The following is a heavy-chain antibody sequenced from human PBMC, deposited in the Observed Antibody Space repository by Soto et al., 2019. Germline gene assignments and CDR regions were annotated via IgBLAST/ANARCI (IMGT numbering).Heavy chain of an antibody. D-gene: IGHD2-21*02. V-gene: IGHV4-34*01. CDR2: INHSGST. CDR3: ARARRGAVVTPRWFDP. Sequence: QVQLQQWGAGLLKPSETLSLTCAVYGGSFSGYYWSWIRQPPGKGLEWIGEINHSGSTNYNPSLKSGVTISXXTXKXXFSLKLSSVTAAETAVYYCARARRGAVVTPRWFDPWGQGTLVTVSS. CDR1: GGSFSGYY. J-gene: IGHJ5*02.